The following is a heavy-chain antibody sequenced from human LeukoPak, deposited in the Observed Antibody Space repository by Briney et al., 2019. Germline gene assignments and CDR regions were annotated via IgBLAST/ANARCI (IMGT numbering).Heavy chain of an antibody. D-gene: IGHD2-2*02. V-gene: IGHV3-64*01. CDR1: GFTFSSYA. CDR2: ISSNGGST. J-gene: IGHJ4*02. Sequence: AGRSLRLSCAASGFTFSSYAMHWVRQAPGKGLEYVSAISSNGGSTYYANSVRGRFTISRDNSKNTLYLQMGSLRAEDMAVYYCARSHCSSTSCYMDFDYWGQGTLVTVSS. CDR3: ARSHCSSTSCYMDFDY.